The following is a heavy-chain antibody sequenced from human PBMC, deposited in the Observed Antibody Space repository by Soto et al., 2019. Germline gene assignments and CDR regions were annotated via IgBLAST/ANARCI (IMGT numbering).Heavy chain of an antibody. CDR3: ASSEYSSSYNWFDP. CDR2: ISYDGSNK. J-gene: IGHJ5*02. CDR1: GFTFSSYA. V-gene: IGHV3-30-3*01. Sequence: QVQLVESGGGVVQPGRSLRLSCAASGFTFSSYAMHWVRQAPGKGLEWVAVISYDGSNKYYADSVKGRFTISRDNSKNTLYLQMNSLGAEDTAVYYCASSEYSSSYNWFDPWGQGTLVTVSS. D-gene: IGHD6-6*01.